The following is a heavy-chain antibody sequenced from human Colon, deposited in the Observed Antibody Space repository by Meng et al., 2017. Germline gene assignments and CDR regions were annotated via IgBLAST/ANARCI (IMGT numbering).Heavy chain of an antibody. CDR1: GYTFKHHG. D-gene: IGHD6-19*01. CDR3: ASDPTNTSGRYAYFDY. J-gene: IGHJ4*02. CDR2: ISCYNGDT. V-gene: IGHV1-18*01. Sequence: QLPVVRSGHVMNEPGAYVRCACKADGYTFKHHGMSWIRQAPGKGLEWMGWISCYNGDTNYAQKHKGIVTMTTDTSTNSAYMVLRSLRSDDTAVYYCASDPTNTSGRYAYFDYWGQGTLVTVSS.